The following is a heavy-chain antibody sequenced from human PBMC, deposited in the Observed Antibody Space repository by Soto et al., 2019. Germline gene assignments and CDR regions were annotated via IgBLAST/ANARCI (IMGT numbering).Heavy chain of an antibody. CDR3: ARESAGSGKNNWFDP. J-gene: IGHJ5*02. V-gene: IGHV4-59*01. D-gene: IGHD3-10*01. CDR1: RGSISSYY. CDR2: IHRTGST. Sequence: SETLSLTCSVSRGSISSYYWSWARQPPGKGLEWIGFIHRTGSTKYNPSLESRVTISVDTSQNQLSLRLSSVTAADTAVYYCARESAGSGKNNWFDPWGQGILVTVSS.